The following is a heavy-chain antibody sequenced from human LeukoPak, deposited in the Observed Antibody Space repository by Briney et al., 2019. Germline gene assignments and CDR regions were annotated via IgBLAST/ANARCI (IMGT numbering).Heavy chain of an antibody. CDR3: ARDRDYAFDY. J-gene: IGHJ4*02. CDR1: GFTFSSYA. CDR2: ISYDGSNK. V-gene: IGHV3-30*04. Sequence: SLGLSCAASGFTFSSYAMHWVRQAPGKGLEWVAVISYDGSNKNYADSVKGRFTISRDNSKNTLYLQMNSLRAEDTAVYYCARDRDYAFDYWGQGTLVTVSS. D-gene: IGHD4-17*01.